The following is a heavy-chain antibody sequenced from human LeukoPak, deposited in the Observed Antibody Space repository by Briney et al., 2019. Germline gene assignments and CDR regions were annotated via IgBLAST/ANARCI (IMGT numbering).Heavy chain of an antibody. J-gene: IGHJ3*02. V-gene: IGHV4-4*08. Sequence: SETLSLTCTVSGGSISSYYWSWIRQPPGKGLEWIGNIYDRGSTKYNPSLKSRVTISVDTSKNQFSLKLSSVTASDTAVYYCARRFAPSRNDAFDIWGQGTMVTVSS. CDR2: IYDRGST. D-gene: IGHD3-10*01. CDR1: GGSISSYY. CDR3: ARRFAPSRNDAFDI.